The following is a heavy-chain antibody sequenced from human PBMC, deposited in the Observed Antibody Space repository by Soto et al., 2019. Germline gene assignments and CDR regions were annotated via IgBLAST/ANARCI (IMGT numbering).Heavy chain of an antibody. CDR1: GGTFSSYA. Sequence: QVQLVQSGAEVKKPGSSVKVSCKASGGTFSSYAISCVRQAPGQWLEWMGGIIPIFGTANYAQKFQGRVTITADESTRTAYMELSSLRSEDTAVYYCARHVPAAGYYYGMDVWGQGTTVTVSS. J-gene: IGHJ6*02. D-gene: IGHD2-2*01. V-gene: IGHV1-69*12. CDR2: IIPIFGTA. CDR3: ARHVPAAGYYYGMDV.